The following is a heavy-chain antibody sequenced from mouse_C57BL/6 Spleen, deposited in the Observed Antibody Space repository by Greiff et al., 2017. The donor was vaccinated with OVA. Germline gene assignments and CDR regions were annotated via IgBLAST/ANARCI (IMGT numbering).Heavy chain of an antibody. Sequence: VQLQQSGAELVRPGASVTLSCKASGYTFTDYEMHWVKQTPVHGLEWIGAIDPETGGTAYNQKFKGKAILTADKSSSTAYMELRSLTSEDSAVYYCTRFYSNPYYYAMDYWGQGTSVTVSS. CDR1: GYTFTDYE. V-gene: IGHV1-15*01. CDR3: TRFYSNPYYYAMDY. CDR2: IDPETGGT. J-gene: IGHJ4*01. D-gene: IGHD2-5*01.